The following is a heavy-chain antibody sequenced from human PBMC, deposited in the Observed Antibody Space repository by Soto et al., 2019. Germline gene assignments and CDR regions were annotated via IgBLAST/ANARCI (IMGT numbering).Heavy chain of an antibody. D-gene: IGHD4-17*01. V-gene: IGHV3-23*01. Sequence: GGSLRLSCAASGFTFSSYAMSWVRQAPGKGLEWVSAISGSGGSTYYADSVKGRFTISRDNSKNTLYLQMNSLRAEDTAVYYCAKDGDTVTFYVAQDWYFDLWGRGTLVTVSS. CDR2: ISGSGGST. J-gene: IGHJ2*01. CDR3: AKDGDTVTFYVAQDWYFDL. CDR1: GFTFSSYA.